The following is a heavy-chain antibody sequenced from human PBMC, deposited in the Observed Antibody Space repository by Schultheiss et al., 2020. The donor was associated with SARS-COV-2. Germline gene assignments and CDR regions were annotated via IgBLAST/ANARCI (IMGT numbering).Heavy chain of an antibody. V-gene: IGHV3-30-3*01. D-gene: IGHD2-21*02. CDR2: ISHDASN. Sequence: GGSLRLSCAASGFTFSTYDLHWIRQAPGRGLEWVAVISHDASNKYAESVKGRFTISRDNSKNTLYLQMISLRREDSGLYYCARDSSCGGDCYSGYYYGMDVWGQGTTVTVSS. J-gene: IGHJ6*02. CDR3: ARDSSCGGDCYSGYYYGMDV. CDR1: GFTFSTYD.